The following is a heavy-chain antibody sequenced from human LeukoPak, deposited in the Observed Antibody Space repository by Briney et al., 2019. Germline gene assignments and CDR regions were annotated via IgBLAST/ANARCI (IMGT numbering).Heavy chain of an antibody. J-gene: IGHJ4*02. CDR3: AKDSRLLRGVVTTAFDS. CDR2: ISGSGGST. CDR1: GFTFSSYG. Sequence: GGTLRLSCAASGFTFSSYGMSWVRQAPGKGLEWVSGISGSGGSTYYADSVKGRFTISRDNSKNTLNLQMNSLRAEDTAVYYCAKDSRLLRGVVTTAFDSWGQGTLVSVSS. D-gene: IGHD3-3*01. V-gene: IGHV3-23*01.